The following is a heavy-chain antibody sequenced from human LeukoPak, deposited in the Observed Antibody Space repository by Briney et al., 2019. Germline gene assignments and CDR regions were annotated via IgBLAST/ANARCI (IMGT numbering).Heavy chain of an antibody. CDR3: ARLPTITFFDY. CDR1: GGSISSSSFY. D-gene: IGHD5-12*01. J-gene: IGHJ4*02. V-gene: IGHV4-39*01. CDR2: IYYSGST. Sequence: PSETLSLTCTVSGGSISSSSFYWVWIRQPPGRGLEWIGSIYYSGSTSYNPSLKSRVTISVDTSKNQFSLKLSSVTAADTAVYYCARLPTITFFDYWGQGTLVTVSS.